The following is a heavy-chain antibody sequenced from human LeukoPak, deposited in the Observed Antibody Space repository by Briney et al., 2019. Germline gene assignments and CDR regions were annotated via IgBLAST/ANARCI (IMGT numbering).Heavy chain of an antibody. CDR2: IHYSGSA. CDR1: GGPIRTYQ. D-gene: IGHD3-22*01. V-gene: IGHV4-59*01. J-gene: IGHJ5*02. CDR3: ARERSYYDSRGWDP. Sequence: SETLSLTCTVSGGPIRTYQWSCLREPPGKGLEWIGNIHYSGSANYNPSLKSRVIISVDTSKNPFSLKLSPVTAADTAVYYCARERSYYDSRGWDPWGQGTLVTVSS.